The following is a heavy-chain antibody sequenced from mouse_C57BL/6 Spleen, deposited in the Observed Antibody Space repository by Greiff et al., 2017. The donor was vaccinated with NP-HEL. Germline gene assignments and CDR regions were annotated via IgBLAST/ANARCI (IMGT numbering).Heavy chain of an antibody. D-gene: IGHD5-1-1*01. CDR2: IDPSDSET. CDR3: AREIATYWYFDV. J-gene: IGHJ1*03. Sequence: QVQLQQPGAELVRPGSSVKLSCKASGYTFTSYWMHWVKQRPIQGLEWIGNIDPSDSETHYNQKFKDKATLTVDKSSSTAYMQLSSLTSEDSAVYYCAREIATYWYFDVWGTGTTVTVSS. V-gene: IGHV1-52*01. CDR1: GYTFTSYW.